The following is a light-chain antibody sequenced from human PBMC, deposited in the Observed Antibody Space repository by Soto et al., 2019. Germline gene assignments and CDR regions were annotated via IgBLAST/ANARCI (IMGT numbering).Light chain of an antibody. Sequence: QSVLTRPPSASGAPGQRVTISCSGSSSNIGSDSVSWYQQLPGAALKVLIYNNNQRPSGVPDRFSGSRSGTSGSLAISGLQSEDEAHYYCAAWDASLNGPVFGGGTKLTVL. CDR3: AAWDASLNGPV. J-gene: IGLJ2*01. CDR2: NNN. V-gene: IGLV1-44*01. CDR1: SSNIGSDS.